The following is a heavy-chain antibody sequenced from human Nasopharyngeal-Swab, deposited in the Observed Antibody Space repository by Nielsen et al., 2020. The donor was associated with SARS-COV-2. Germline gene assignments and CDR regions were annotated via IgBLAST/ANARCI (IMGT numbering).Heavy chain of an antibody. J-gene: IGHJ6*03. Sequence: SETLSITGTGEGGGSARNAYCWSWIRQPPGKVLEWFGDISYSGSTYYNPALESRITISVDTSKNHFSLPFSSVTAADTAVHYCARVAAPTGRDFSYSDVWGKGTTVTVS. CDR3: ARVAAPTGRDFSYSDV. CDR1: GGGSARNAYC. CDR2: ISYSGST. D-gene: IGHD6-13*01. V-gene: IGHV4-31*02.